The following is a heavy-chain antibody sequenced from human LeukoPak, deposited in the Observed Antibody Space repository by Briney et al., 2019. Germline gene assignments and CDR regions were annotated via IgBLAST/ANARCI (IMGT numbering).Heavy chain of an antibody. CDR3: AKDAAVAGMFRAFDY. CDR2: ISGSGGST. V-gene: IGHV3-23*01. D-gene: IGHD6-19*01. Sequence: GGSLRLSCAASGFTFSSYWMSWVRQAPGKGLEWVSAITGISGSGGSTYYADSVKGRFTISRDNSKNTLYLQMNSLRAEDTAVYYCAKDAAVAGMFRAFDYWGQGTLVTVSS. CDR1: GFTFSSYW. J-gene: IGHJ4*02.